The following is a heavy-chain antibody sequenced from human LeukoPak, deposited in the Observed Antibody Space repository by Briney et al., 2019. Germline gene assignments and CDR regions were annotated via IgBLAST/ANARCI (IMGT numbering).Heavy chain of an antibody. CDR3: ARGERLGPDF. Sequence: SETLSLTCTVSGDSIISYYWSWIRQPPGKGLEWIGYIHYSGSSNYNPSLQSRVTISVDTSRGHFSLKLSSATAADTAVYYCARGERLGPDFWGQGTLVTVSS. CDR2: IHYSGSS. CDR1: GDSIISYY. V-gene: IGHV4-59*01. D-gene: IGHD1-1*01. J-gene: IGHJ4*02.